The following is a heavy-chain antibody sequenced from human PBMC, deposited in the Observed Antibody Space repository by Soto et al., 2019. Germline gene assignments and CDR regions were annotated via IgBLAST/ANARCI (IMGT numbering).Heavy chain of an antibody. J-gene: IGHJ4*02. V-gene: IGHV3-33*01. D-gene: IGHD3-22*01. Sequence: QVQLVESGGGVVQPGRSLRLSCAASGFTFSTYGIHWVRQAPGKGLEWVSVIWYDGSYKFYADSVKGRFTISRDNSKNTLFLQMNSLRAEDTAVYYCARARYYDSSGYYSAFDYWGQGTLVTVSS. CDR3: ARARYYDSSGYYSAFDY. CDR1: GFTFSTYG. CDR2: IWYDGSYK.